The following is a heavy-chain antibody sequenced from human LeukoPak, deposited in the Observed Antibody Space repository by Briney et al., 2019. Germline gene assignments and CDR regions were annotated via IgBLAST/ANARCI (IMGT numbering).Heavy chain of an antibody. CDR2: ISSRSTTM. D-gene: IGHD2-8*02. CDR3: AREGNRWGNHDF. V-gene: IGHV3-48*01. CDR1: GFSFGRYN. J-gene: IGHJ4*02. Sequence: GGSLRLSCAASGFSFGRYNMDWVPQAPGEGLEWVSYISSRSTTMYYADSVKGRFTVSRDNAKDSLYLQMNSLRAEDTAIYYGAREGNRWGNHDFWRRGTLVTVSS.